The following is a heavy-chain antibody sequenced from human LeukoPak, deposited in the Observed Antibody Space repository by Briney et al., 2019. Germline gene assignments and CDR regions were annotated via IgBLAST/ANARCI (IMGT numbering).Heavy chain of an antibody. D-gene: IGHD6-19*01. V-gene: IGHV1-69*01. CDR3: ARVAGTEWAYYYFYYMDV. CDR2: IIPVVGTP. CDR1: GGTFSPYA. Sequence: ASVKVSCKASGGTFSPYAISWVRQAPGQRLEWMGGIIPVVGTPNYAQKFQGRVTITSDESTSTAYMELSSMRSEDTAVYYCARVAGTEWAYYYFYYMDVWGKGTTVTVSS. J-gene: IGHJ6*03.